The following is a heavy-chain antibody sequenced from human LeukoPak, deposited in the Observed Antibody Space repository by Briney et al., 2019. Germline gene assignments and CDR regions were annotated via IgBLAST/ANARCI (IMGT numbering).Heavy chain of an antibody. Sequence: GGSLRLSCAASGFTFSSYAMSWVRQAPGKGLEWVSAISGSGGSTYYADSVKGRFTISRDDSKNTVHLQMNSLRTEDTAVYYCAKDMRAVSFQIEYWGQGTSVTVSS. CDR1: GFTFSSYA. V-gene: IGHV3-23*01. CDR3: AKDMRAVSFQIEY. D-gene: IGHD2-2*01. CDR2: ISGSGGST. J-gene: IGHJ4*02.